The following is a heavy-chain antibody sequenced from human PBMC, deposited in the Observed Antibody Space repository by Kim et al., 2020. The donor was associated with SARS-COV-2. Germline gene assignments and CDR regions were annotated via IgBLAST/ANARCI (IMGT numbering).Heavy chain of an antibody. CDR2: IYGGDNT. V-gene: IGHV3-53*01. D-gene: IGHD1-20*01. J-gene: IGHJ3*02. CDR3: ASPRYNWNTEGAFAI. CDR1: GFTVSSNH. Sequence: GGSLRLSCAASGFTVSSNHMHWVRQAPGKGLEWVSIIYGGDNTNYADSVQGRFTISRDNSRNTLYLQMSSLRAEDTAVYYCASPRYNWNTEGAFAIWGQGTMVTVSS.